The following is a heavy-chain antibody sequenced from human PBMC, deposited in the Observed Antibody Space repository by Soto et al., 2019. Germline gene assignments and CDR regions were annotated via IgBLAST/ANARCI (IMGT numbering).Heavy chain of an antibody. J-gene: IGHJ4*02. D-gene: IGHD2-2*01. CDR3: AREGPYCSSTSCYFDY. Sequence: GGSLRLSCAASGFTFSSYSMNWVRQAPGKGLEWVSSITSSSSYIYYANSVKGRFTISRDNAKNSLYLQMNSLRAEDTAVYYCAREGPYCSSTSCYFDYWGQGTLVTVSS. CDR2: ITSSSSYI. V-gene: IGHV3-21*01. CDR1: GFTFSSYS.